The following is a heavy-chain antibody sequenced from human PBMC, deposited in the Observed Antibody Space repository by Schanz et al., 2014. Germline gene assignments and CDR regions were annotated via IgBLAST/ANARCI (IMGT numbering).Heavy chain of an antibody. V-gene: IGHV3-15*01. D-gene: IGHD2-2*02. Sequence: EVQLVESGGGLVKPGGSLRLSCAASGFTFSNAWMSWVRQAPGKGLEWVGRIKSKSDGGTTDHAAPVKGRFTISRDDSKNTLYLQMNSLKSEDTAVYYCTSMATIPRNWFDPWGQGTLVTVSS. J-gene: IGHJ5*02. CDR3: TSMATIPRNWFDP. CDR2: IKSKSDGGTT. CDR1: GFTFSNAW.